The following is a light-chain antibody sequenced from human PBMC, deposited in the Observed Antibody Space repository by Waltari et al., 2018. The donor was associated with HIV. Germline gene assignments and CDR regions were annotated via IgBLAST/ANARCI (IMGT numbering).Light chain of an antibody. CDR3: AAWDESLNAWV. CDR1: RSNIGSND. CDR2: SNN. V-gene: IGLV1-44*01. Sequence: QSVLPQPPSAPGTPGQRVTISCSGSRSNIGSNDVNWYQQVPGTAPKFLMYSNNKRPSGVPDRFSGSKSGTSASLAISGLQADDEADYYCAAWDESLNAWVFGGGTRLTVL. J-gene: IGLJ3*02.